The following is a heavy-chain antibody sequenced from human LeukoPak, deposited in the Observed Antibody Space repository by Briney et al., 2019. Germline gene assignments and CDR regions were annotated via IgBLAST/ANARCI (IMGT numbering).Heavy chain of an antibody. V-gene: IGHV3-64D*06. J-gene: IGHJ1*01. CDR2: ISINGDKT. D-gene: IGHD1-26*01. CDR3: IKDRIGTWSFGH. Sequence: PWGSLRLSCSASGFTFSGHFMHWVRQAPGKGLEYVSSISINGDKTYYAESVKGRFTISRDNSKNTLYLQLSSLRVEDTAVYYCIKDRIGTWSFGHWGQGTLLTVSS. CDR1: GFTFSGHF.